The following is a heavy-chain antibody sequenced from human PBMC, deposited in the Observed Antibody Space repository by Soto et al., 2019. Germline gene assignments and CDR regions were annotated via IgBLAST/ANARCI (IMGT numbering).Heavy chain of an antibody. V-gene: IGHV1-18*01. J-gene: IGHJ5*02. CDR3: ARVQGWAPYSYGYWFDP. D-gene: IGHD5-18*01. CDR1: GYTFTSYG. CDR2: ISAYNGNT. Sequence: ASVKVSCKASGYTFTSYGISWVRQAPGQGLEWMGWISAYNGNTNYAQKLQGRVTMTTDTSTSTAYMELRSLRSDDTAVYYCARVQGWAPYSYGYWFDPWGQGTLVTVSS.